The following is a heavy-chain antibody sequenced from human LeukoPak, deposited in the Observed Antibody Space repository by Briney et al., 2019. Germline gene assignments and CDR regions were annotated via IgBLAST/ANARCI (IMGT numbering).Heavy chain of an antibody. CDR3: AKGSGSSCYSPCDY. J-gene: IGHJ4*02. CDR2: ICANDGNT. CDR1: GITFSNYA. Sequence: PGGSLRLSCVASGITFSNYAVSWVRQAPGKGLEWVSVICANDGNTYYADAVKGRFTISRDNSKDTLYLQMDSLRAEDTAVYYCAKGSGSSCYSPCDYWGQGILVTVSS. V-gene: IGHV3-23*01. D-gene: IGHD2-15*01.